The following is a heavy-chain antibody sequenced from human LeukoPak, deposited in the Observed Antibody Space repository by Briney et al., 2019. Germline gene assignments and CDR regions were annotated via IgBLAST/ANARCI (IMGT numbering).Heavy chain of an antibody. V-gene: IGHV4-39*01. J-gene: IGHJ4*02. D-gene: IGHD6-13*01. CDR2: IYYSGST. Sequence: SETLSLTCTVSGGSISSSSYYWGWIRQPPGKGLEWIGSIYYSGSTYYNPSLKSRVTISVDTSKNQFSLKLSSVTTADTAVYYRARRFVAAAGLDYWGQGTLVTVSS. CDR1: GGSISSSSYY. CDR3: ARRFVAAAGLDY.